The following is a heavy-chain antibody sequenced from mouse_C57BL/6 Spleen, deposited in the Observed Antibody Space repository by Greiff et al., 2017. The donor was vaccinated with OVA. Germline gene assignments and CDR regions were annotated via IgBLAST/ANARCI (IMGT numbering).Heavy chain of an antibody. Sequence: VQLQQSGPELVKPGASVKISCKASGYAFSSSWMNWVKQRPGKGLEWIGRIYPGDGDTNYNGKFKGKATLTADKSSSTAYMQLSSLTSEDSAVHFCARLGHSNAMDYWGQGTSVTVSS. V-gene: IGHV1-82*01. D-gene: IGHD2-5*01. CDR1: GYAFSSSW. CDR2: IYPGDGDT. J-gene: IGHJ4*01. CDR3: ARLGHSNAMDY.